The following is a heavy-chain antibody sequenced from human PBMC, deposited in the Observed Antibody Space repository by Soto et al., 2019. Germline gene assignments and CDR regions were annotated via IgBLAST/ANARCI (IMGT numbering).Heavy chain of an antibody. CDR3: AKDVTPDSRWDIDY. D-gene: IGHD1-26*01. CDR2: IIGAGAP. Sequence: EVQLLESGGGLVQPGGSLRLSCAASGFTFSIYAMNWVRQAPGKGLEWVAGIIGAGAPYYADPVKGRFTISRDNSKNILYLQMNNLRDEDTALYFCAKDVTPDSRWDIDYWGQGTLVTVSS. V-gene: IGHV3-23*01. J-gene: IGHJ4*02. CDR1: GFTFSIYA.